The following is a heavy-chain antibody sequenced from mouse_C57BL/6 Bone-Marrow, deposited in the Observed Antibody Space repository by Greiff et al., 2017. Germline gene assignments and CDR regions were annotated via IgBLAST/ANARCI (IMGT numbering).Heavy chain of an antibody. CDR1: GYTFTSYG. J-gene: IGHJ1*03. V-gene: IGHV1-81*01. Sequence: VQLQQSGAELARPGASVKLSCKASGYTFTSYGISWVKQRTGQGLEWIGEIYPRSGNTYYNEKFKGKATLTADKSSSTAYMELRSLTSEDSAVYFCARRTYYYGSIHWYFDVWGTGTTVTVSS. CDR3: ARRTYYYGSIHWYFDV. CDR2: IYPRSGNT. D-gene: IGHD1-1*01.